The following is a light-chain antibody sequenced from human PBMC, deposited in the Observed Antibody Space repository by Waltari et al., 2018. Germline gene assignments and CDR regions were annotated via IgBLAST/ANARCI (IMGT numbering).Light chain of an antibody. V-gene: IGKV3-11*01. CDR1: QSVSSY. Sequence: EIVLTQSPATLSLSPGERATLSCRASQSVSSYLAWYQQKPGQTPRLLIYDTSFRAAGIPDRFSGRGSGTDFTLTISSVEPDDSAVYYCQQRRNWPRLFTFGGGTKVEIK. J-gene: IGKJ4*01. CDR3: QQRRNWPRLFT. CDR2: DTS.